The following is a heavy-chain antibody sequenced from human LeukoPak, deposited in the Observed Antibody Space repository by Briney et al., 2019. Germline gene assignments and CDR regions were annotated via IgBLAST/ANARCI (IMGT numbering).Heavy chain of an antibody. V-gene: IGHV4-34*01. D-gene: IGHD1-20*01. CDR1: DESFKGYH. Sequence: SETLSLTCGVYDESFKGYHWSWIRQPPGKGLEWIGQINHSGSTKYNSSLKSRVTISLDMSKKQFSLNLRSVTAADTAVYYCARGRVTDNWNGGHWFDPWGPGTLVTVSS. J-gene: IGHJ5*02. CDR2: INHSGST. CDR3: ARGRVTDNWNGGHWFDP.